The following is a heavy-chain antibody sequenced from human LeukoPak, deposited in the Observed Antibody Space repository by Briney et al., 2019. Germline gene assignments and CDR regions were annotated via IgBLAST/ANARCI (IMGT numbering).Heavy chain of an antibody. Sequence: PSETLSLTCAVSGGSISSSNWRSWVRQPPGKGLEWIGEIYHSGSTNYNPSLKSRVTISVDKSKNQFSLKLSSVTAADTAVYYCASPSIAVAGAFDYWGQGTLVTVSS. J-gene: IGHJ4*02. CDR1: GGSISSSNW. V-gene: IGHV4-4*02. D-gene: IGHD6-19*01. CDR3: ASPSIAVAGAFDY. CDR2: IYHSGST.